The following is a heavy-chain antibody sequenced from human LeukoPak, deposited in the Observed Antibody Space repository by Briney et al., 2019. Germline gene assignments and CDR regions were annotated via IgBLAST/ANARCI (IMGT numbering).Heavy chain of an antibody. D-gene: IGHD3-22*01. CDR1: GFTFSSYA. Sequence: GGSLRLSCAASGFTFSSYAMSWVRQAPGKGLEWVSAISGSGGSTYYADSVKGRFTISRDNSKNTLYLQMNILRAEDTAVYYCAKLGITMIVVPLDYFDYWGKGTLVTVSS. J-gene: IGHJ4*02. CDR3: AKLGITMIVVPLDYFDY. V-gene: IGHV3-23*01. CDR2: ISGSGGST.